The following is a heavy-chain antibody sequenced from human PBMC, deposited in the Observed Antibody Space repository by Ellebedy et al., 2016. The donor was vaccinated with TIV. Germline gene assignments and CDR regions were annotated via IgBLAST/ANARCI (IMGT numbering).Heavy chain of an antibody. Sequence: SETLSLTCTVSGGSISSVSTSHYWGWIRQPPGKGLEWIGSISDSGSTYYNPSLKSRVTISVGTSKNQFSLKLSSVTAADTAVYYCARGGRWRPTDYWGQGTLVTVSS. CDR3: ARGGRWRPTDY. CDR1: GGSISSVSTSHY. D-gene: IGHD2-21*02. J-gene: IGHJ4*02. V-gene: IGHV4-39*07. CDR2: ISDSGST.